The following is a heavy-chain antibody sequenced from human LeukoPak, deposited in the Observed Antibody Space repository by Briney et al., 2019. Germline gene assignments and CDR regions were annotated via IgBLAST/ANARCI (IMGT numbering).Heavy chain of an antibody. CDR1: GYTFTSYG. J-gene: IGHJ3*02. CDR2: ISAYNGNT. CDR3: ARKGYYDSSDYYYDSGAFDI. Sequence: ASVKVSCKASGYTFTSYGISWVRQAPGQGLEWMGWISAYNGNTNYAQKLQGRVTMTTDTSTSTAYMELRSLRSDDTAVYYCARKGYYDSSDYYYDSGAFDIWGQGTMVTVSS. D-gene: IGHD3-22*01. V-gene: IGHV1-18*01.